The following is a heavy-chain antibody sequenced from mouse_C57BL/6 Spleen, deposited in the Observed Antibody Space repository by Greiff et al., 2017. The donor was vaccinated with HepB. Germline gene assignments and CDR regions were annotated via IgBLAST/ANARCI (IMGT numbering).Heavy chain of an antibody. Sequence: VQLQQSGPELVKPGASVKISCKASGYTFTDYYMNWVKQSHGKSLEWIGDINPNNGGTSYNQKFKGKATLTVDKSSSTAYMELRSLTSEDSAVYYCAREGTASYAMDYWGQGTSVTVSS. J-gene: IGHJ4*01. CDR1: GYTFTDYY. CDR2: INPNNGGT. D-gene: IGHD4-1*01. V-gene: IGHV1-26*01. CDR3: AREGTASYAMDY.